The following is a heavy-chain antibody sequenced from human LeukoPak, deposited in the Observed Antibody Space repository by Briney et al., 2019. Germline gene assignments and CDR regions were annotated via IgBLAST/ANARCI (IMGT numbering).Heavy chain of an antibody. J-gene: IGHJ6*03. CDR2: ISSSSSYI. V-gene: IGHV3-21*01. Sequence: GGSLRLSCAASGFTFSSYSMNWVRQAPGKGLEWVSSISSSSSYIYYADSVKGRFTISRDNAKNSLYLQMNSLRAEDTAVYYCARARGAYDYTTPADYYYMDVWGKGTTVTISS. D-gene: IGHD4-11*01. CDR1: GFTFSSYS. CDR3: ARARGAYDYTTPADYYYMDV.